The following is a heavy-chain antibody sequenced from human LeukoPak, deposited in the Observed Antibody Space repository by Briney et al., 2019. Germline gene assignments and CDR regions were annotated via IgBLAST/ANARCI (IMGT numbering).Heavy chain of an antibody. V-gene: IGHV4-4*07. CDR3: ARGPYSYDSSGAFDI. D-gene: IGHD3-22*01. J-gene: IGHJ3*02. CDR1: GGSFSNYY. Sequence: SETLSLTCSVYGGSFSNYYWSWIRQPAGKGLEWIGRISSSGSTNYNPSLKSRVTISVDTSKNQFSLKLSSVTAADTAVYFCARGPYSYDSSGAFDIWGQGTMVTVSS. CDR2: ISSSGST.